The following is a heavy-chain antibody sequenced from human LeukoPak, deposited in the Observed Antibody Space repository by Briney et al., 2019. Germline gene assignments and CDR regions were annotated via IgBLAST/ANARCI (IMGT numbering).Heavy chain of an antibody. CDR1: GGSITSHY. Sequence: SDSLSLTCSVSGGSITSHYWSWIRQPPGKGLEWIGDIFYSGSTKYNPSLRSRVTLSVDTSTNQFSLKLNSVTAADTAVYFCARGEMAIIYAYFQQWGRGTLVTVSS. V-gene: IGHV4-59*11. J-gene: IGHJ1*01. CDR2: IFYSGST. D-gene: IGHD5-24*01. CDR3: ARGEMAIIYAYFQQ.